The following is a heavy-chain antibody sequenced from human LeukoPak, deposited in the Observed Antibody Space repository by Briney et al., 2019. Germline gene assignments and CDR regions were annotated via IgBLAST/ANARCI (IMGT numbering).Heavy chain of an antibody. Sequence: PGGSLRLSCAASGFTFGTYAMSWVRQAPGKGLEWVSVISVSGSSTYYADSVKGRFTISRDNSKNTLYLQMNSLSAEDTAAYYCAKRGYDNSGYYGYFDYWGLGILVTVSS. V-gene: IGHV3-23*01. CDR2: ISVSGSST. CDR1: GFTFGTYA. J-gene: IGHJ4*02. D-gene: IGHD3-22*01. CDR3: AKRGYDNSGYYGYFDY.